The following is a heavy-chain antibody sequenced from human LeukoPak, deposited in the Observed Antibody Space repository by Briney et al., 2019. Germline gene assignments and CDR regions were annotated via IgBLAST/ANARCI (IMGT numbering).Heavy chain of an antibody. CDR3: ARGGVNTSFDP. Sequence: ASVKVSCKSSGYTFTGYYVHWVRQTPGQGLEWMGWINPNSAGTNYAQKFQGRVIVTRDTSFSTAYMELSRLTSDDTAVYYCARGGVNTSFDPWGQGTLVTVSS. D-gene: IGHD3-10*01. CDR1: GYTFTGYY. CDR2: INPNSAGT. V-gene: IGHV1-2*02. J-gene: IGHJ5*02.